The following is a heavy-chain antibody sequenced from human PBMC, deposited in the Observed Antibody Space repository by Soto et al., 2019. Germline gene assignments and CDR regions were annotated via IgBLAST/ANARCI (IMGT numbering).Heavy chain of an antibody. CDR2: ISYDGSNK. Sequence: PGGSLRLSCAASGFTFSSFGMHWVRQAPGKGLEWVAVISYDGSNKYYADSVKGRFTISRDNSKNTPYLQMNSLRAEDTAVHYCAKDWGYSGYDAHKNWGQGTLVTVSS. V-gene: IGHV3-30*18. D-gene: IGHD5-12*01. J-gene: IGHJ4*02. CDR3: AKDWGYSGYDAHKN. CDR1: GFTFSSFG.